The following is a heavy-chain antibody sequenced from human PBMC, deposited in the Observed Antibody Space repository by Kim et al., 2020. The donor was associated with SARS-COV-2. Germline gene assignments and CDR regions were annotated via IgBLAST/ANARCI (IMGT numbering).Heavy chain of an antibody. Sequence: ASVKVSCRASRYSFSNYYIHWVRQAPGEGLEWMGTINPGGDTTKYAQKFQDRVTMTRDTSTSTVYMELSSLRAEDTAVYCCAREAPGTWYFDYWDQGTLV. D-gene: IGHD1-20*01. CDR2: INPGGDTT. J-gene: IGHJ4*02. CDR1: RYSFSNYY. V-gene: IGHV1-46*01. CDR3: AREAPGTWYFDY.